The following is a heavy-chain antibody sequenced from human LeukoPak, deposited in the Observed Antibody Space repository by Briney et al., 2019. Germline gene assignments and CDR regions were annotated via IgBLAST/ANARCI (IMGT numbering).Heavy chain of an antibody. Sequence: GGSLRLSCAASGFTFSGYWMNWVRQAPGKGLEWVANINQDGSGRYYVDSVKGRFTISRDNAKNSLYLQMSSLRAEDTAVYYCARDKAPAVSDIWGLGTMVTVSS. CDR2: INQDGSGR. J-gene: IGHJ3*02. CDR1: GFTFSGYW. D-gene: IGHD6-13*01. CDR3: ARDKAPAVSDI. V-gene: IGHV3-7*01.